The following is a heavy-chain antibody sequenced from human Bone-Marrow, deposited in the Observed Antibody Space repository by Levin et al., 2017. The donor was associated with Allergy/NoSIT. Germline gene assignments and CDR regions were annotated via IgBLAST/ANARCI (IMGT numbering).Heavy chain of an antibody. CDR1: GFTFSGYA. CDR3: AKYSDSSGYYLYRYFDL. D-gene: IGHD3-22*01. J-gene: IGHJ2*01. Sequence: SCAASGFTFSGYAMSWVRQAPGKGLEWVSVITGGGYNTYDADSVKGRFTISRDNSKNTLFLQMNSLRAEDTAVYYCAKYSDSSGYYLYRYFDLWGRGTLVTVSS. CDR2: ITGGGYNT. V-gene: IGHV3-23*01.